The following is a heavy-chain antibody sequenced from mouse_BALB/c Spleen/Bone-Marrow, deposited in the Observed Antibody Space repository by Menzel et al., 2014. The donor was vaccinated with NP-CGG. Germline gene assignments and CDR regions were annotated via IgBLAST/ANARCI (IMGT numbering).Heavy chain of an antibody. V-gene: IGHV3-8*02. CDR2: ISYSGTT. CDR1: GDSITSGF. D-gene: IGHD2-1*01. Sequence: EVQLQQSGPSVVKPSQTLSLTCSVTGDSITSGFWNWIWKFPGNKLEYMGYISYSGTTYYNPSLKSRISFTRDTSKNQYYLQLISVTTEDTATYFCARWDFGNHYAMDYWGQGTSVTVSS. J-gene: IGHJ4*01. CDR3: ARWDFGNHYAMDY.